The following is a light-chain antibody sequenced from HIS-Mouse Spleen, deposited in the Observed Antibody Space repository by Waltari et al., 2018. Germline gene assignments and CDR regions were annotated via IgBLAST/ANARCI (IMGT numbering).Light chain of an antibody. V-gene: IGLV2-14*01. J-gene: IGLJ3*02. CDR2: EVS. CDR1: SSDVGGYNY. CDR3: SSYTSSSTPNWV. Sequence: QSALTQPASVSGSPGQSITISCTGTSSDVGGYNYVSWYQQHPGKAPKLMIYEVSKRTSGVANRVSGSKSGNTASLTISGLQAEDEADYYCSSYTSSSTPNWVFGGGTKLTVL.